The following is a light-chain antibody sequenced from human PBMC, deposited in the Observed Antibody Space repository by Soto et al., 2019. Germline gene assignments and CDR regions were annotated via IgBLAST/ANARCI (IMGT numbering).Light chain of an antibody. V-gene: IGKV3-15*01. J-gene: IGKJ4*01. Sequence: IGMTLSPATLSLSPCERATLSRRASQSVSDYLAWFQQKFGQAPRLLIYGASTRATGIPDRFTGSGSGTEFTLTISSLQSEDFAVYFCQQYNNWPLTFGGGTKV. CDR3: QQYNNWPLT. CDR2: GAS. CDR1: QSVSDY.